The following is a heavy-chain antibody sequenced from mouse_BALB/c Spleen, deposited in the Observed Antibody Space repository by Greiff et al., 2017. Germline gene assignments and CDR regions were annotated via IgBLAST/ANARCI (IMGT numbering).Heavy chain of an antibody. J-gene: IGHJ1*01. CDR3: ARGLRGYFDV. D-gene: IGHD2-4*01. Sequence: EVKLVESGGGLVKPGGSLKLSCAASGFAFSSYDMSWVRQTPEKRLEWVAYISSGGGSTYYPDTVKGRFTISRDNAKNTLYLQMSSLKSEDTAMYYCARGLRGYFDVWGAGTTVTVSS. CDR2: ISSGGGST. V-gene: IGHV5-12-1*01. CDR1: GFAFSSYD.